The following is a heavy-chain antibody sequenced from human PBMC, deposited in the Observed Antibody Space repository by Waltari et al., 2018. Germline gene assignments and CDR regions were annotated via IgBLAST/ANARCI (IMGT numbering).Heavy chain of an antibody. CDR1: GFTFSSYW. J-gene: IGHJ4*02. CDR2: IKQDGSEK. V-gene: IGHV3-7*01. D-gene: IGHD6-6*01. Sequence: EVQLVESGGGLVQPGGSLRLSCAASGFTFSSYWMSWVRQAPGKGLEWVANIKQDGSEKYYVDSVKGRFTISRDNAKNSLYLQMNSLRAEDTAVYYCAREGEYSSSFLDYWGQGTLVTVSS. CDR3: AREGEYSSSFLDY.